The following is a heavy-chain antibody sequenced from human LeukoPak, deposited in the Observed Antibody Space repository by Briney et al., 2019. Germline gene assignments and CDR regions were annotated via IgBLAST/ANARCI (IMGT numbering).Heavy chain of an antibody. D-gene: IGHD1-14*01. CDR1: GFTVYTHY. CDR2: IYSSGPT. J-gene: IGHJ3*02. CDR3: AKDLGIIGTTHAFDI. Sequence: PGGSLKLSCAASGFTVYTHYMGWVRQAPGKGLECVSVIYSSGPTYYADSVEGRFTISRDNSKNTLYLQMNSLRAEDTAVYYCAKDLGIIGTTHAFDIRGQGTVVTVSS. V-gene: IGHV3-53*01.